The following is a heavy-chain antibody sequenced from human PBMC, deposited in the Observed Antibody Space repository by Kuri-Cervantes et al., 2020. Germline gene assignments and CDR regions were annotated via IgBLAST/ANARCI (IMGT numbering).Heavy chain of an antibody. CDR3: ARGKPGYCSGGSCSYYFDY. J-gene: IGHJ4*02. Sequence: GSLRLSCTVSGGSISTNSYYWGWIRQPPGKGLEWIGTIYYSGATQYNPSLRSRVTISVDTSKNQFSLKLTSVTATDTAVYYCARGKPGYCSGGSCSYYFDYWGQGTLVTVSS. CDR2: IYYSGAT. V-gene: IGHV4-39*07. D-gene: IGHD2-15*01. CDR1: GGSISTNSYY.